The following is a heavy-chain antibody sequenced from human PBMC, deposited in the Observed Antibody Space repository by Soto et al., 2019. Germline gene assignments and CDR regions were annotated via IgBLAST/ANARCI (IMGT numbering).Heavy chain of an antibody. CDR2: ISYDGSNK. CDR3: ATDMNYYYYYGMDV. Sequence: QVQLVESGGGVVQPGRSLRLSCAASGFTFSSYAMHWVRQAQGKGLEWVAVISYDGSNKYYADSVKGRFTISRDNSKNTLYLQMNSLRAEDTAVYYCATDMNYYYYYGMDVWGQGTTVTVSS. CDR1: GFTFSSYA. J-gene: IGHJ6*02. V-gene: IGHV3-30-3*01. D-gene: IGHD3-16*01.